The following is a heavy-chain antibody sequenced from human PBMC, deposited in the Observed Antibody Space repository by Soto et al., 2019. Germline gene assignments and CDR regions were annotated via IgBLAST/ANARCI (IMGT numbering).Heavy chain of an antibody. CDR3: TRRVVAATSGYDGFDL. CDR1: DGKILSRGCC. D-gene: IGHD2-15*01. J-gene: IGHJ4*02. Sequence: VVDGKILSRGCCRSWNSKAPGKGLEWIGSISYTGSTLHNPSLRSRVTIYLDTPKSQFSLKLSSGTATDTAVYYCTRRVVAATSGYDGFDLWGQGTLVTVSS. V-gene: IGHV4-39*01. CDR2: ISYTGST.